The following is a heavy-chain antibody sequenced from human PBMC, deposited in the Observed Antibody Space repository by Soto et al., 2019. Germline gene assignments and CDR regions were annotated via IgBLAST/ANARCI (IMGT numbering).Heavy chain of an antibody. CDR1: GYTFTSYG. CDR3: ARDWGYYDSSGYYSADY. Sequence: ASVKGSCKASGYTFTSYGISWVRQAPGQGLEWMGWISAYNGNTNYAQKLQGRVTMTTDTSTSTAYMELRSLRSDDTAVYYCARDWGYYDSSGYYSADYWGQGTLVTVSS. J-gene: IGHJ4*02. CDR2: ISAYNGNT. D-gene: IGHD3-22*01. V-gene: IGHV1-18*01.